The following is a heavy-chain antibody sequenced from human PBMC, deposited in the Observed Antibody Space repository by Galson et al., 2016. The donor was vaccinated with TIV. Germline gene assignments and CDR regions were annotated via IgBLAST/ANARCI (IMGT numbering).Heavy chain of an antibody. Sequence: SLRLSCAASGFTFDDYAMHLVRQAPGKGLEWVSSTNWKGNSVDYADSVRGRFTISRDNAKNSLFLHMNSLRPEDTALYYCTKDSRSDASMDYYYYSGMDVWGQGTAVTVSS. V-gene: IGHV3-9*01. J-gene: IGHJ6*02. D-gene: IGHD5-18*01. CDR3: TKDSRSDASMDYYYYSGMDV. CDR1: GFTFDDYA. CDR2: TNWKGNSV.